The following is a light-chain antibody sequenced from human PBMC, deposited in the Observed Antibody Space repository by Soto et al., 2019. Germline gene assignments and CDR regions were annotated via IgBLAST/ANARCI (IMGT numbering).Light chain of an antibody. V-gene: IGKV3-20*01. CDR2: GAS. Sequence: EIVLTQSPGTLSLSPGERATLSCRASQTVSTNYLAWFQHKPGQAPRLLIYGASSRATGIPDRFSGSGSGTDFTLTINSLEPEDFSVYFCQQYSDSPLTFGGGTKVEIK. J-gene: IGKJ4*01. CDR3: QQYSDSPLT. CDR1: QTVSTNY.